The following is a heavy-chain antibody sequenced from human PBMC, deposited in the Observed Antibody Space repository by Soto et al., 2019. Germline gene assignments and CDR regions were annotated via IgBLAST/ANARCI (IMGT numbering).Heavy chain of an antibody. V-gene: IGHV4-31*03. D-gene: IGHD6-13*01. CDR2: IYYSGST. Sequence: PSETLSLTCTVSGGPISSGGYYWSWIRQHPGKGLEWIGYIYYSGSTYYNPSLKSRVTISVDTSKNQFSLKLSSVTAADTAVYYCARGGLPGYSSSWYMYYYYGMDVWGQGTTVTVSS. J-gene: IGHJ6*02. CDR1: GGPISSGGYY. CDR3: ARGGLPGYSSSWYMYYYYGMDV.